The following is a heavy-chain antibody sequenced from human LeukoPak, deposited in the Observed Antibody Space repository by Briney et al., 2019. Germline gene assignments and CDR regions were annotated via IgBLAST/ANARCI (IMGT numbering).Heavy chain of an antibody. CDR1: GFTFSSYA. J-gene: IGHJ4*02. CDR3: AKTSNPVLAARPFWAPDY. D-gene: IGHD6-6*01. Sequence: GGSLRLSCAASGFTFSSYAMSWVRQAPGKGLEWVSAISGSGGSTYYTDSVKGRFTISRDNSKNTLYLQMNSLRAEDTAVYYCAKTSNPVLAARPFWAPDYWGQGTLVTVSS. CDR2: ISGSGGST. V-gene: IGHV3-23*01.